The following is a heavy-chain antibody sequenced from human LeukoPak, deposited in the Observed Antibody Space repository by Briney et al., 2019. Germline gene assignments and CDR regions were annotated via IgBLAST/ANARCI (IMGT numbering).Heavy chain of an antibody. CDR3: AKVLGGLWPGIDY. Sequence: GGSLRLSCTASGFTFSTHSMHWGRQAPGKGPVWVSRINSDGSSTRYADSVTGRFTISRDNAKNTVYLQMNSLRAEDTAVYYCAKVLGGLWPGIDYWGQGTVVTVSS. CDR1: GFTFSTHS. D-gene: IGHD2-15*01. CDR2: INSDGSST. V-gene: IGHV3-74*01. J-gene: IGHJ4*02.